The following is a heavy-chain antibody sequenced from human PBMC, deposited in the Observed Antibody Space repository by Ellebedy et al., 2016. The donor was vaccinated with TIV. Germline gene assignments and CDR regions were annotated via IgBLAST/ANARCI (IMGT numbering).Heavy chain of an antibody. V-gene: IGHV3-15*01. J-gene: IGHJ3*02. CDR3: TTDRRGSYDVPFDI. CDR2: IKSRIDGGTT. CDR1: GGTFSSNW. Sequence: GESLKISXAASGGTFSSNWMTWVRQAPGKGLEWVGHIKSRIDGGTTDYAAPVKGRFTISRDDSKTTLYLQINSLKTEDTAVYYCTTDRRGSYDVPFDIWGQGTMVTVSS. D-gene: IGHD1-26*01.